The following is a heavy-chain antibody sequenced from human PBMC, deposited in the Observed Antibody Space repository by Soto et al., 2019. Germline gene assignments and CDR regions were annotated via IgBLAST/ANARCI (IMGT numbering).Heavy chain of an antibody. V-gene: IGHV5-10-1*01. CDR1: GYSFTSYW. J-gene: IGHJ6*02. Sequence: GESLKISCKGSGYSFTSYWISWVRQMPGKGLEWMGRIDPSDSYTNYSPSFQGHVTISADKSISTAYLQWSSLKASDTAMYYCARHDYGDSDPLSRYYGMDVWGQGTTVTVSS. CDR2: IDPSDSYT. D-gene: IGHD4-17*01. CDR3: ARHDYGDSDPLSRYYGMDV.